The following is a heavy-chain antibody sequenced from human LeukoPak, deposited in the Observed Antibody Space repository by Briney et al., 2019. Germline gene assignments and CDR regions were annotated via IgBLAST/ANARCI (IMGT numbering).Heavy chain of an antibody. CDR2: VSYDEARI. CDR1: GFTFRHYA. J-gene: IGHJ4*02. CDR3: ARARGAYLRY. Sequence: GRSLRLSCAASGFTFRHYAMHWVRQAPGKGLEWVAVVSYDEARIYYADSVKGRFAISRDNANSTLFLQMNNLTADDTALYYCARARGAYLRYWGQGTLVSVSS. V-gene: IGHV3-30*09. D-gene: IGHD3-16*01.